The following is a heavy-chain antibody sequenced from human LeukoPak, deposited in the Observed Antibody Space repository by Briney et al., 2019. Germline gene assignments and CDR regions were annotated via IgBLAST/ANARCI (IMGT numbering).Heavy chain of an antibody. Sequence: GGSLRLSCAASGFTFSSYWMSWVRQAPGKGLEWVSAISGSGGSTYYADSVKGRFTISRDNSKNTLYLQMNSLRAEDTAVYYCAKDLYPPSPGIAAAGFFDYWGQGTLVTVSS. D-gene: IGHD6-13*01. CDR2: ISGSGGST. V-gene: IGHV3-23*01. J-gene: IGHJ4*02. CDR3: AKDLYPPSPGIAAAGFFDY. CDR1: GFTFSSYW.